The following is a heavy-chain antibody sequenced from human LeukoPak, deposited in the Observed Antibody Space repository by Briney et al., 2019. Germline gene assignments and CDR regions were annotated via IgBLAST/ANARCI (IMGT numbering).Heavy chain of an antibody. V-gene: IGHV4-30-2*01. Sequence: PSETLSLTCAVSGGSISSGGYSWSWIRQPPGKGLEWIGYIYHSGSTYYNPSLKSRVTISVDRSKNQFSLKLSSVTAADTAVYYCARSYGDYGWFDPWGQGTLVTVSS. CDR1: GGSISSGGYS. J-gene: IGHJ5*02. CDR2: IYHSGST. D-gene: IGHD4-17*01. CDR3: ARSYGDYGWFDP.